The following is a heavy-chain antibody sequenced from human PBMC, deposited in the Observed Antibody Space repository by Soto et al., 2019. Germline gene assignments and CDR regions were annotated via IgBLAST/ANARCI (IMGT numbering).Heavy chain of an antibody. CDR1: GGSISSYY. J-gene: IGHJ6*02. V-gene: IGHV4-59*01. Sequence: LSLTCTVPGGSISSYYWSWIRQPPGKGLEWIGYIYYSGSTNYNPSLKSRVTISVDTSKNQFSLKLSSVTAADTAVYYCARVNHDYGDYSYYYGMDVWGQGTTVTVSS. CDR3: ARVNHDYGDYSYYYGMDV. CDR2: IYYSGST. D-gene: IGHD4-17*01.